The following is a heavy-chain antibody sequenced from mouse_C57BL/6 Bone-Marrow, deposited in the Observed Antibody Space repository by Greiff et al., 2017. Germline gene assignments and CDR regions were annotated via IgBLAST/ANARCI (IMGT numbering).Heavy chain of an antibody. CDR2: IDPETGGT. CDR3: TIYYYGSSWFAY. D-gene: IGHD1-1*01. CDR1: GYTFTDYE. J-gene: IGHJ3*01. V-gene: IGHV1-15*01. Sequence: VQLQQSGAELVRPGASVTLSCKASGYTFTDYEMHWVKQTPVHGLEWIGAIDPETGGTDYNQKFKGKAILTADKSSSTAYMELRSLTSEDSAVYYCTIYYYGSSWFAYWGQGTLVTVSA.